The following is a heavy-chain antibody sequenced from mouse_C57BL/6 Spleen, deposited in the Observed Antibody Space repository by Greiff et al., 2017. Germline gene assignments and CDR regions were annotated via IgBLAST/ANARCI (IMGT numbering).Heavy chain of an antibody. CDR1: GYAFTNYL. Sequence: QVQLKQSGAELVRPGTSVKVSCKASGYAFTNYLIEWVKQRPGQGLEWIGVINPGSGGTNYNEKFKGKATLTADKSSSTAYMQLSSLTSEDSAVYFCARSGGSSYENAMDYWGQGTSVTVSS. CDR3: ARSGGSSYENAMDY. J-gene: IGHJ4*01. D-gene: IGHD1-1*01. V-gene: IGHV1-54*01. CDR2: INPGSGGT.